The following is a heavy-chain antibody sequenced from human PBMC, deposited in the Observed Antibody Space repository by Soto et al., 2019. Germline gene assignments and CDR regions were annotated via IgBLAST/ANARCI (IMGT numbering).Heavy chain of an antibody. CDR2: IYYSGST. CDR3: ARGPTVTTPDAFDI. D-gene: IGHD4-17*01. CDR1: GGSISSYY. Sequence: QVQLQESGPGLVKPSETLSLTCTVSGGSISSYYWSWIRQPPGKGLEWIGYIYYSGSTNYNPSLKCRVTRSVDTSKSQFSLKLSSVTAADPAVYYCARGPTVTTPDAFDIWGQGTMVTVSS. J-gene: IGHJ3*02. V-gene: IGHV4-59*01.